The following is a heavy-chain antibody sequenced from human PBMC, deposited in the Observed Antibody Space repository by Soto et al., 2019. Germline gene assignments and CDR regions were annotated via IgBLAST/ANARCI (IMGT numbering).Heavy chain of an antibody. CDR1: GYIFTSYG. CDR3: ARDSLTTVTRDWFDP. Sequence: GASVKVSCKASGYIFTSYGISWVRQAPGQGLEWMGWISAYNGNTNYAQKLQGRVTMTTDTSTSTAYMELRSLRSDDTAVYYCARDSLTTVTRDWFDPWGQGTLVTVSS. D-gene: IGHD4-17*01. J-gene: IGHJ5*02. V-gene: IGHV1-18*01. CDR2: ISAYNGNT.